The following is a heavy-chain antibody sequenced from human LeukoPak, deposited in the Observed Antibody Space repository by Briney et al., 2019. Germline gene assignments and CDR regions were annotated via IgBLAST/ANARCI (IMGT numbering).Heavy chain of an antibody. Sequence: GGSLRLSCAASGLAFSGYGMSWVRQAPGKGLEWVSTISGSGGNTHYADSVKGRFTISRDNSKSTLYLQMNSLKGEDTAMYYCAKDVGGLEFFDPWGQGTQVTVSS. D-gene: IGHD4-23*01. J-gene: IGHJ5*02. V-gene: IGHV3-23*01. CDR2: ISGSGGNT. CDR3: AKDVGGLEFFDP. CDR1: GLAFSGYG.